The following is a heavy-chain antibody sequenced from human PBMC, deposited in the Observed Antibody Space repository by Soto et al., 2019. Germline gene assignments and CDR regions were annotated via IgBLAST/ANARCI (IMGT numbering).Heavy chain of an antibody. V-gene: IGHV1-18*01. CDR3: ARGGYGDY. Sequence: QVHLVQSGAEVKKPGASVKVYCKTSGYTFTSSGITWVRQAPGQGLEWMGWISAHKGNTDYAQKLQGRVIVTRDTSTSTAYMELRSLRSDDTAVYYWARGGYGDYWGQGALVTVSS. CDR1: GYTFTSSG. D-gene: IGHD1-1*01. CDR2: ISAHKGNT. J-gene: IGHJ4*02.